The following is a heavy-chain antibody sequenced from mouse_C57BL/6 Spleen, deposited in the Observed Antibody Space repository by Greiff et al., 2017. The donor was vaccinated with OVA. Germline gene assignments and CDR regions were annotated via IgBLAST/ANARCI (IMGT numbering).Heavy chain of an antibody. D-gene: IGHD1-1*01. J-gene: IGHJ3*01. CDR1: GYTFTDYY. V-gene: IGHV1-26*01. CDR3: ARRNYYGSSYGQFAY. Sequence: VQLQQSGPELVKPGASVKISCKASGYTFTDYYMNWVKQSHGKSLEWIGDINPNNGGTSYNQKFKGKATLTVDKSSSTAYMELRSLTSEDSAVYYCARRNYYGSSYGQFAYWGQGTLVTVSA. CDR2: INPNNGGT.